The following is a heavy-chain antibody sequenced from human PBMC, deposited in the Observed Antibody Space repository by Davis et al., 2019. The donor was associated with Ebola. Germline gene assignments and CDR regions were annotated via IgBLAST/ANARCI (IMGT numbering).Heavy chain of an antibody. CDR1: GFTFADYA. V-gene: IGHV3-9*01. D-gene: IGHD3-3*01. J-gene: IGHJ6*02. CDR3: ARFYWRSYGMDV. CDR2: ISWNSGSI. Sequence: GGSLRLSCAASGFTFADYAMHWVRQAPGKGLEWVSGISWNSGSIGYADSVKGRFTISRDNAKNSLYLQMNSLRAEDTALYYCARFYWRSYGMDVWGQGTTVTVSS.